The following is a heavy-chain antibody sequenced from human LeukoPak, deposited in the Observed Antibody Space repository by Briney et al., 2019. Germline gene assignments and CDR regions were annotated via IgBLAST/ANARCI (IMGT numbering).Heavy chain of an antibody. Sequence: PSVKVSCKACGYTFTGYYIHWVRQAPGQALEWMGWSNPSGGCTNYAQKLQGRVTMTRDTSISTAYMELTRLTSDDTAVYYCARGDRRGDMDVWGQGPTVTISS. CDR2: SNPSGGCT. J-gene: IGHJ6*02. CDR3: ARGDRRGDMDV. D-gene: IGHD2-21*02. CDR1: GYTFTGYY. V-gene: IGHV1-2*02.